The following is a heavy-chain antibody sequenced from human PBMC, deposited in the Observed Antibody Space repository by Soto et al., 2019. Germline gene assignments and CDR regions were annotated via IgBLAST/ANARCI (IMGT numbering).Heavy chain of an antibody. Sequence: SETLSLTCAVYGGSFSGYYWSWIRQPPGKGLEWIGEINHSGSTNYNPSLKSRVTISVDTSKNQFSLKLSSVTAADTAVYYCARVLRFLEWLLPPYYYYYMDVWGTGTTVTVSS. CDR3: ARVLRFLEWLLPPYYYYYMDV. J-gene: IGHJ6*03. CDR1: GGSFSGYY. V-gene: IGHV4-34*01. D-gene: IGHD3-3*01. CDR2: INHSGST.